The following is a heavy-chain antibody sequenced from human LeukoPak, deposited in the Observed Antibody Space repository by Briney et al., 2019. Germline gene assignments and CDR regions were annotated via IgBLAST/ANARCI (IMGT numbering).Heavy chain of an antibody. J-gene: IGHJ4*02. Sequence: SETLSLTCTVSGGSISSSSYYWGWIRQPRGKGLEWIGSIYYSGSTYYNPSLKSRVTISVDTSKNQFSLKLSSVTAADTAVYYCARDPYYYDSSGYYRGFGYWGQGTLVTVSS. CDR2: IYYSGST. V-gene: IGHV4-39*07. CDR3: ARDPYYYDSSGYYRGFGY. D-gene: IGHD3-22*01. CDR1: GGSISSSSYY.